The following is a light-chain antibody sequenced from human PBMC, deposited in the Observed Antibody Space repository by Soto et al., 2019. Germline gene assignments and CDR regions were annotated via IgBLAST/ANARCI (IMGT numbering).Light chain of an antibody. J-gene: IGKJ1*01. Sequence: AIQMTQSPSSLSASVGDRVTITCRASQGIRTDLGWYQQKPGKAPKLMIYAASSLQSGVPSRFSGSGSGTDFTLTISSLQPEDFATYYCLQDYNYPRTFGQGTKVEI. V-gene: IGKV1-6*01. CDR2: AAS. CDR3: LQDYNYPRT. CDR1: QGIRTD.